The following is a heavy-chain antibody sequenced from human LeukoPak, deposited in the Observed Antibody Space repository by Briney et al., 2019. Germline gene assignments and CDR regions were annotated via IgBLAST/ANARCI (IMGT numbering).Heavy chain of an antibody. D-gene: IGHD3-16*01. J-gene: IGHJ3*01. Sequence: SETLSLTCTVSGGSISSGSYYWSWIRQPAGKGLEWIGRIYTSGSTNYNPSLKSRVTISVDTSKNQFSLKLSSVTAADTAMYYCARNLGPFDVRGHGTMVTVSS. CDR3: ARNLGPFDV. CDR2: IYTSGST. CDR1: GGSISSGSYY. V-gene: IGHV4-61*02.